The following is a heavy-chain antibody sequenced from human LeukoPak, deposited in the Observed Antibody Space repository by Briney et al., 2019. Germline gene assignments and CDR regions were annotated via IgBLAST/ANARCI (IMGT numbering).Heavy chain of an antibody. J-gene: IGHJ6*03. Sequence: SVKVSCKASGGTFSSYAISWVRQAPGQGLEWMGGIIPIFGTANYAQKFQGRVTITTDESTSTAYMELSSLRSEDTAVYYCARDSVISGSSSWDNYYYYYMDVWGKGTTVTVSS. D-gene: IGHD6-13*01. CDR1: GGTFSSYA. V-gene: IGHV1-69*05. CDR2: IIPIFGTA. CDR3: ARDSVISGSSSWDNYYYYYMDV.